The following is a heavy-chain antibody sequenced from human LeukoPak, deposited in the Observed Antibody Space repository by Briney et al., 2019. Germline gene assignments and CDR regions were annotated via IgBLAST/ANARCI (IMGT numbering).Heavy chain of an antibody. CDR1: GFTFSSYG. CDR2: FDPEDGET. CDR3: ARDPTLYVWGSYRQNPPDY. Sequence: PGRSLRLSCAASGFTFSSYGMHWVRQAPGKGLEWMGGFDPEDGETIYAQKFQGRVTMTEDTSTDTVYMELSSLRSEDTAVYYCARDPTLYVWGSYRQNPPDYWGQGTLVTVSS. J-gene: IGHJ4*02. V-gene: IGHV1-24*01. D-gene: IGHD3-16*02.